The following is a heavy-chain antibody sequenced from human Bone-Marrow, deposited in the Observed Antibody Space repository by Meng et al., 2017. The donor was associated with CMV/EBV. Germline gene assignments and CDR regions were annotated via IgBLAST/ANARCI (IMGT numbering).Heavy chain of an antibody. V-gene: IGHV1-8*03. Sequence: ASVKVSCKASGYTFTSYDINWVRQATGQGLEWMGWMNPNSGNTGYAQKFQGRVTITRNTSIRTAYMELSSLRSEDTAVYYCARPLGAVTTYYWGQGTLVTVSS. CDR1: GYTFTSYD. D-gene: IGHD4-17*01. CDR2: MNPNSGNT. J-gene: IGHJ4*02. CDR3: ARPLGAVTTYY.